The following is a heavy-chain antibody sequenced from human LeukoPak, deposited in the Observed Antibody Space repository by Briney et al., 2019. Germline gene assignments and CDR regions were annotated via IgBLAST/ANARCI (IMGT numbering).Heavy chain of an antibody. J-gene: IGHJ4*02. CDR1: GFTFSSYG. Sequence: PGRSLRLSCAASGFTFSSYGMHWVRQAPGKGLEWVAVISYDGSNKYYADSVKGRFTISRDNSKNTLYLQMNSLRAEDTAVYYCAKPRESIITMIVGVFDYWGQGTLVTVSS. CDR3: AKPRESIITMIVGVFDY. CDR2: ISYDGSNK. D-gene: IGHD3-22*01. V-gene: IGHV3-30*18.